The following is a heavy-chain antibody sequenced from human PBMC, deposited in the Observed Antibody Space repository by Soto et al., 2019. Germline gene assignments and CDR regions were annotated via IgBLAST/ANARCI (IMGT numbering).Heavy chain of an antibody. D-gene: IGHD6-13*01. V-gene: IGHV3-30-3*01. J-gene: IGHJ6*02. Sequence: PGGSLRLSCAASGFTFSSYAMHWVRQAPGKGLEWVAVISYDGSNKYYADSVKGRFTISRDNSKNTLYLQMNSLRAEDTAAYYCARNQLVTNYYYYGMYVRAQGTTVPVS. CDR3: ARNQLVTNYYYYGMYV. CDR1: GFTFSSYA. CDR2: ISYDGSNK.